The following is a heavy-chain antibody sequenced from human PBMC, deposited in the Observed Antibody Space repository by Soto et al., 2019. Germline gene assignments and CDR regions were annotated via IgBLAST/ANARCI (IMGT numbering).Heavy chain of an antibody. V-gene: IGHV3-7*01. D-gene: IGHD2-21*01. J-gene: IGHJ5*02. CDR3: ATSMRHTSDP. Sequence: EVQVVESGGGLVQPGGSLRLSCAASGFTFGIHWMTWVRQVPGKGLEWVANINQDGSDKYYVDSVKGRFIISRDNAKASLYLQMNSLRVEDTAVYYCATSMRHTSDPWGQGTLVTVS. CDR1: GFTFGIHW. CDR2: INQDGSDK.